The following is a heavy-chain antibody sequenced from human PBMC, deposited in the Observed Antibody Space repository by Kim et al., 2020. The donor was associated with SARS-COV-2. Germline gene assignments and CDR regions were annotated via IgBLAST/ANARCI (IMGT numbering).Heavy chain of an antibody. Sequence: IYYADSVKGRFTISRDNAKNSLYLQMNSLRAEDTAVYYCANMVATGPFGYCGQGTLVTVSS. V-gene: IGHV3-48*03. CDR3: ANMVATGPFGY. D-gene: IGHD5-12*01. CDR2: I. J-gene: IGHJ4*02.